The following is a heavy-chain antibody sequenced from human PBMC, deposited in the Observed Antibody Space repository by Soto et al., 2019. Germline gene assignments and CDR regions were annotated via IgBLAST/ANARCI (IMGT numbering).Heavy chain of an antibody. CDR3: ASRQSRAYFEY. CDR1: GGSISSGDYY. Sequence: QVQLQESGPGLVKPSQTLSLTCIVSGGSISSGDYYWSWIRQPPGKGLEWIGSIYYSGSTYYNPSLKSRVTISVETSKNQFSMKLNSVTAADTAGYYFASRQSRAYFEYWGQGTLVTVSS. CDR2: IYYSGST. V-gene: IGHV4-30-4*01. J-gene: IGHJ4*02.